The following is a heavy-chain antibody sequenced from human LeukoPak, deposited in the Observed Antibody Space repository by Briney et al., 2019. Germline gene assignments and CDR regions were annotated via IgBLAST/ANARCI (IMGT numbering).Heavy chain of an antibody. D-gene: IGHD7-27*01. Sequence: GGSLRLSCAASGFTFSSYAMSWVRQAPGKGLEWVSYISSSSSNIFYADSFKGRFTISRDNAQNSLYLQMNSLRVEDTAVYYCARDPPGAHFDFWGQGTLVTVSS. V-gene: IGHV3-21*01. CDR2: ISSSSSNI. J-gene: IGHJ4*02. CDR1: GFTFSSYA. CDR3: ARDPPGAHFDF.